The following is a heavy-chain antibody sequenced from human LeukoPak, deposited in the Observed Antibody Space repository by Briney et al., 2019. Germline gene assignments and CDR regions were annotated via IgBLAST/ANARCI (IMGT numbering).Heavy chain of an antibody. Sequence: PGGSLRLSCAASGFTFSSYWMHWVRQAPGKGLVCVSRINTDGSRTSYADPVKGRFTISRDNAKNTLFLQMNSLRAEDTAVYYCARVRSGSYNWFDPWGQGTLVTVSS. V-gene: IGHV3-74*01. D-gene: IGHD1-26*01. CDR2: INTDGSRT. J-gene: IGHJ5*02. CDR1: GFTFSSYW. CDR3: ARVRSGSYNWFDP.